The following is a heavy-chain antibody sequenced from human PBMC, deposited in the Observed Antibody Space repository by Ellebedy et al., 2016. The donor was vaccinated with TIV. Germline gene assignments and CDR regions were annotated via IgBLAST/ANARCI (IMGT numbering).Heavy chain of an antibody. CDR3: TTDLREVNPLADY. Sequence: PGGSLRLSCAASGFNFLNAWMTWVRQAPGKGLEWVGRIKSNTDSGTADYAAPVKGRFIISRHDSKDTVYLQMNSLKTEDTAVYYCTTDLREVNPLADYWGQGALVAVSS. J-gene: IGHJ4*02. CDR2: IKSNTDSGTA. D-gene: IGHD1-14*01. CDR1: GFNFLNAW. V-gene: IGHV3-15*01.